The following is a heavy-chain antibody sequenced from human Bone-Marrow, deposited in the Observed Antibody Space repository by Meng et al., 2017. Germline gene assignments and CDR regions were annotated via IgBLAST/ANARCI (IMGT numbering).Heavy chain of an antibody. J-gene: IGHJ4*02. Sequence: GESLKISCAASGFTFSSYWMSWVRQAPGKGLEWVANIKQDGSEKYYVDSVKGRFTISRDNAKNSLYLQMNSLRAEDTAVYYCARGLYYYDSSGYYYGYWGQGTLVTVS. CDR3: ARGLYYYDSSGYYYGY. CDR2: IKQDGSEK. V-gene: IGHV3-7*01. CDR1: GFTFSSYW. D-gene: IGHD3-22*01.